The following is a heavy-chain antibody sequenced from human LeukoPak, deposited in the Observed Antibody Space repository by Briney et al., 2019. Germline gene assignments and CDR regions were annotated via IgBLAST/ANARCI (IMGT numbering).Heavy chain of an antibody. D-gene: IGHD3-22*01. Sequence: ASVKVSCKASGYTFTGYFMLWVRQAPGQGLEWMGWINPNSGGTNYAQKFQGRVTMTRDTSISTAYMELSRLRSDDTAVYYCARIDYYYDIVFDIWGQGTMVTVSS. CDR3: ARIDYYYDIVFDI. V-gene: IGHV1-2*02. CDR1: GYTFTGYF. CDR2: INPNSGGT. J-gene: IGHJ3*02.